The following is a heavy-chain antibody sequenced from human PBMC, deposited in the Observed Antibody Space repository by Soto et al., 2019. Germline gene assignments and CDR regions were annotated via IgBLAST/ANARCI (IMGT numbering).Heavy chain of an antibody. CDR1: GGTFSSYT. J-gene: IGHJ4*02. CDR2: IIPILGIA. CDR3: ARDRNGDSRQGFDY. Sequence: ASVKVSCKASGGTFSSYTISWVRQAPGQGLEWMGRIIPILGIANYAQKFQGRVTITADKSTSTAYMELSSLRSEDTAVYYCARDRNGDSRQGFDYWGQGTLVTVSS. V-gene: IGHV1-69*04. D-gene: IGHD4-17*01.